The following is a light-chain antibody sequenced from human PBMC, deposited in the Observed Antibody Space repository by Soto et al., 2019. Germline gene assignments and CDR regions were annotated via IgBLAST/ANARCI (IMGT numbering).Light chain of an antibody. CDR2: SNN. CDR1: SSNIGSNT. CDR3: AAWDYSLNGVV. V-gene: IGLV1-44*01. J-gene: IGLJ2*01. Sequence: QSVLTQPPSASVTPGQRVTISCSGSSSNIGSNTVNWYQQLPGTAPKLLIYSNNQRPSGVPDRFSGSKSGTSASLAISGLQSEDEADYYCAAWDYSLNGVVFGGGTKLTVL.